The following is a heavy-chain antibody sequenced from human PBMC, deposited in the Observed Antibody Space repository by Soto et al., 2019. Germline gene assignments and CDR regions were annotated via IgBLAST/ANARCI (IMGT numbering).Heavy chain of an antibody. CDR2: TKSDGSGT. CDR3: ARGVFDYGPCRMDV. D-gene: IGHD4-17*01. J-gene: IGHJ6*01. CDR1: GFTFSNYW. V-gene: IGHV3-74*01. Sequence: EVQLVESGGGLLQPGGSLTLSCTASGFTFSNYWMHWVRQAPGKGLVWVSRTKSDGSGTSYTDSVKGRFTISRDNAYNTLYLEMSNLRGEDMAVYYCARGVFDYGPCRMDVCGKGTTVIVSS.